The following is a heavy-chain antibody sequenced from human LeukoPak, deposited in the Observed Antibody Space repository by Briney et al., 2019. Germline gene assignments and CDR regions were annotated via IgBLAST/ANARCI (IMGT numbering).Heavy chain of an antibody. CDR3: ARRRVDAFDI. Sequence: SETLSLTCTVSGDSISSSSYYWSWIRQPPGKGLEWIGYIYYSGSTNYNPSLKSRVTISVDTSKNQFSLKLSSVTAADTAVYYCARRRVDAFDIWGQGTMVTVSS. CDR2: IYYSGST. CDR1: GDSISSSSYY. V-gene: IGHV4-61*05. J-gene: IGHJ3*02.